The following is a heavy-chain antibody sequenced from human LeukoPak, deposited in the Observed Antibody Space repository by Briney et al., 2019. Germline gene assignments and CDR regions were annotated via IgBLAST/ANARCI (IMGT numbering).Heavy chain of an antibody. CDR1: GFTFSSYA. J-gene: IGHJ4*02. CDR3: AKAGGFGELLSHYYFDY. D-gene: IGHD3-10*01. V-gene: IGHV3-23*01. CDR2: IGGSGGNT. Sequence: GGSLRLSCAASGFTFSSYAMSWVRQAPGKGLEWVSAIGGSGGNTYYADSVKGRFTISRDNSKSTLYLQMNSPRAEDTAVYYCAKAGGFGELLSHYYFDYWGQGTLVTVSS.